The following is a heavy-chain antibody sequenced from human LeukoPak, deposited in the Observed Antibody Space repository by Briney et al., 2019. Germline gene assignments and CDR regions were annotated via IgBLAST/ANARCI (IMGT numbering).Heavy chain of an antibody. V-gene: IGHV4-39*01. CDR1: GGSLSSSSYY. CDR3: ARQLEYCSSASCYADKVDY. CDR2: KYYSGST. J-gene: IGHJ4*02. Sequence: SETLSLTCTVSGGSLSSSSYYWGWIRQPPGKGLEWIGSKYYSGSTYYNLSLKSRITIPVHKSKNQFSLKQSTVTPADTAVYYCARQLEYCSSASCYADKVDYWGQGTLVTVSS. D-gene: IGHD2-2*01.